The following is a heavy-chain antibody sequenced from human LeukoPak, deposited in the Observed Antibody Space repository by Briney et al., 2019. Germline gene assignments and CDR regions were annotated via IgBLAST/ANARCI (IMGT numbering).Heavy chain of an antibody. Sequence: SVKVSCKASGGTFSSYAISWVRQAPGQGLEWMGGIIPIFGTANYAQKFQGRVTITADESTSTAYMELSSLRSEDTAVYYCARGLTSYYYMDVWGKGTTVTVSS. CDR3: ARGLTSYYYMDV. V-gene: IGHV1-69*13. D-gene: IGHD1-14*01. CDR1: GGTFSSYA. CDR2: IIPIFGTA. J-gene: IGHJ6*03.